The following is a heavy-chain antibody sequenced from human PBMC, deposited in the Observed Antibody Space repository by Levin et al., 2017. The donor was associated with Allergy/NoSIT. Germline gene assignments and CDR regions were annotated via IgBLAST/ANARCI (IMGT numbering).Heavy chain of an antibody. CDR1: GFTFSGHW. J-gene: IGHJ5*02. CDR2: IKNDGTST. V-gene: IGHV3-74*01. CDR3: AKSDWFDP. Sequence: GGSLRLSCVASGFTFSGHWMHWVRQAPGKGPVWVARIKNDGTSTSYADSVKGRFTISRDNAKNTLYLQMNSLRVEDTAVYYCAKSDWFDPWGQGTQVTVSS.